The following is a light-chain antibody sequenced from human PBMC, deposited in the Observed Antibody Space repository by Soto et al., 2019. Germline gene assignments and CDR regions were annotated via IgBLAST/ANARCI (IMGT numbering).Light chain of an antibody. Sequence: DIQMTQSPSSLSASVGDRVTITCRASQGISNYLAWYQQKPGQVPKLLIYVASTLQSGVPSRFSGRGSGTDFSLSISSLQPKDVATYYCQNYNSAPITFGQGTRLEIK. CDR1: QGISNY. CDR2: VAS. J-gene: IGKJ5*01. V-gene: IGKV1-27*01. CDR3: QNYNSAPIT.